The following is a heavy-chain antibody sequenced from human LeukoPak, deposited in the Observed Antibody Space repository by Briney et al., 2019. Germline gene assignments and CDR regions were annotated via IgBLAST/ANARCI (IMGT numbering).Heavy chain of an antibody. J-gene: IGHJ4*02. CDR3: ARGSSGWSD. CDR2: INHSGST. V-gene: IGHV4-34*01. CDR1: GGSFSGYY. D-gene: IGHD6-19*01. Sequence: SETLSLTCAVYGGSFSGYYWSWIRQPPGKGLEWIGEINHSGSTNYNPSLKSRVTISVDTSKNQFSLKLGSVTAADTAVYYCARGSSGWSDWGQGTLVTVSS.